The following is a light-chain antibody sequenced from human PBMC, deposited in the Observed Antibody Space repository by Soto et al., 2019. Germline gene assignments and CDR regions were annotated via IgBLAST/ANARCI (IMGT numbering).Light chain of an antibody. CDR1: QSLSSN. CDR2: CAS. V-gene: IGKV3-15*01. Sequence: EIVMTQSPATLYVSPGARATLSCRAGQSLSSNLAWYQQKPGQAPRHLTYCASTRATGVPVRVSGGGSGTEFTLTSSKLESEDIATYLCQQNNSYSFGQGTKVDIK. J-gene: IGKJ1*01. CDR3: QQNNSYS.